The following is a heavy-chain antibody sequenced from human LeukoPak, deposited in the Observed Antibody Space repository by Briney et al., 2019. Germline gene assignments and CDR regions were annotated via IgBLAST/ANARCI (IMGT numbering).Heavy chain of an antibody. D-gene: IGHD3-9*01. CDR3: ARGDYDILTGYLGDPIDY. CDR2: INSDGSST. V-gene: IGHV3-74*01. J-gene: IGHJ4*02. Sequence: GGSLRLSCAASGFTFRSYWMHWVRQAPGKGLVWVSRINSDGSSTNYADSVKGRFTISRDNARNTLYLQMNSLRAEDTAVYYCARGDYDILTGYLGDPIDYWGQGTLVTVSS. CDR1: GFTFRSYW.